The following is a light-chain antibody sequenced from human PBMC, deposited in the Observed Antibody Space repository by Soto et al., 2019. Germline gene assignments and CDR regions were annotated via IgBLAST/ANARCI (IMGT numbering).Light chain of an antibody. CDR3: MQALQTSWT. CDR1: QSLLHSNGYNY. J-gene: IGKJ1*01. V-gene: IGKV2-28*01. CDR2: LGS. Sequence: DIVMTQSPLSLPVTAGEPASISFRSSQSLLHSNGYNYLDWYLQKPGQTPQLLIYLGSNRSSGVPDRFSGSGSGTDFTLKISRVEAEDVGVYYCMQALQTSWTFGQGTKVDI.